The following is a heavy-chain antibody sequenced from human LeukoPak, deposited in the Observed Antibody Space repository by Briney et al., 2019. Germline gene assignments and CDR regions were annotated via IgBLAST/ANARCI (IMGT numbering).Heavy chain of an antibody. CDR2: INENGREK. V-gene: IGHV3-7*01. CDR3: VRDARGGHNDY. Sequence: GGSLRLSCAASGFTFSSYSMNWVRQAPGKGPEWVANINENGREKKYVDSLKGRFSISRDNAKNSLYLQMTSLRDEDTAVYYCVRDARGGHNDYWGQGILVTVSS. D-gene: IGHD3-16*01. CDR1: GFTFSSYS. J-gene: IGHJ4*02.